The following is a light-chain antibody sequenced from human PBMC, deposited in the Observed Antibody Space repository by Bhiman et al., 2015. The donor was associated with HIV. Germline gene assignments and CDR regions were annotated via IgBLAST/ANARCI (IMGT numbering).Light chain of an antibody. CDR3: QSYDSLSGWV. CDR1: SSNIGAGYD. J-gene: IGLJ3*02. Sequence: QSVLTQPPSVSGAPGQRVTFSCSGASSNIGAGYDVNWYQQLPGRAPKLLIYLNDNRPSGVPDRFSGSKSGTSASLAITGLQTEDEADYYCQSYDSLSGWVFGGGTKLTVL. V-gene: IGLV1-40*01. CDR2: LND.